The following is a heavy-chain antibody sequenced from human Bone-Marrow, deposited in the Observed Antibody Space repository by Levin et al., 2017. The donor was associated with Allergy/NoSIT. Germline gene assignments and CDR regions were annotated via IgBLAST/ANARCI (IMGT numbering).Heavy chain of an antibody. J-gene: IGHJ5*02. D-gene: IGHD6-13*01. V-gene: IGHV3-48*03. CDR1: GFTFSSYE. CDR3: ARRIAAGRAFDP. CDR2: ISSSGSTI. Sequence: GGSLRLSCAASGFTFSSYEMNWVRQAPGKGLEWVSYISSSGSTIDYADSVKGRFTISRDNAKNSLYLQMNSLRAEDTAVYYCARRIAAGRAFDPWGQGTLVTVSS.